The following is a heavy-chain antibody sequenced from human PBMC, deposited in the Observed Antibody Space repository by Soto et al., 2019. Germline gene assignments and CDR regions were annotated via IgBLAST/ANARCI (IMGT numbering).Heavy chain of an antibody. CDR3: ARGVVAATYYYYGMDV. J-gene: IGHJ6*01. D-gene: IGHD2-15*01. Sequence: QVQLVESGGGVVQPGRSLRLSCAASGFTFSSYAMHWVRQAPGKGLEWVAVISYDGSNKYYADSVKGRFTISRDNSKXXXXLXMNSLRAEDTAVYYCARGVVAATYYYYGMDVW. CDR2: ISYDGSNK. V-gene: IGHV3-30-3*01. CDR1: GFTFSSYA.